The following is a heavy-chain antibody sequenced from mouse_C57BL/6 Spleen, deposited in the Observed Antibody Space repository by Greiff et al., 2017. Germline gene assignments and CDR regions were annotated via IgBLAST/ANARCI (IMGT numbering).Heavy chain of an antibody. D-gene: IGHD1-1*01. CDR2: ISGGGGNT. V-gene: IGHV5-9*01. Sequence: EVMLVESGGGLVKPGGSLTLSCAASGFTFSSYTMSWVRQTPEKRLEWVATISGGGGNTYYPDCVKGRFTISRDNAKNTLYLQMSSLRSEDTALYYCASPYYGSSYGWFAYWGQRTLVTVSA. J-gene: IGHJ3*01. CDR1: GFTFSSYT. CDR3: ASPYYGSSYGWFAY.